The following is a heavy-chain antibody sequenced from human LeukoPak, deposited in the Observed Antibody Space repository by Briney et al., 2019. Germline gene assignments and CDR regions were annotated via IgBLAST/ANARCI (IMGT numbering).Heavy chain of an antibody. CDR1: GYTFSNSY. Sequence: ASVTVSCKASGYTFSNSYIHWVRQAPGQGLAWMGSMNPKSGGTKYAQKFQGRVSMTRDTSISTAYMELASLTSDDTAVYYCARAGGRSWFDPWGQGTLVTVSS. V-gene: IGHV1-2*02. J-gene: IGHJ5*02. CDR3: ARAGGRSWFDP. D-gene: IGHD1-26*01. CDR2: MNPKSGGT.